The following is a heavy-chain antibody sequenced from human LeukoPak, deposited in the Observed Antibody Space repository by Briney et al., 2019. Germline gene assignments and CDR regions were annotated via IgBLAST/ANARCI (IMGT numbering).Heavy chain of an antibody. V-gene: IGHV4-59*01. Sequence: SETLSLTYTVSGGSISSYYWSWIRQPPGKGLEWIGYIYYSGSTNYNPSLKSRVTISVDTSKNQFSLKLSSVTAAGTAVYYCARSLSGLLPFDYWGQGTLVTVSS. CDR2: IYYSGST. CDR3: ARSLSGLLPFDY. CDR1: GGSISSYY. J-gene: IGHJ4*02. D-gene: IGHD2-21*01.